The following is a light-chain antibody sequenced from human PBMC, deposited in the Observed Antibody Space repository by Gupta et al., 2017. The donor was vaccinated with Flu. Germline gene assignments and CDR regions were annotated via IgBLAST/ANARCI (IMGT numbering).Light chain of an antibody. Sequence: TEVPQEPTTSVSLAGTVTPTCAVTPGSVAAWHYVSWYRQTPGQAPRTLIYGTDSRSSGVPSRFSGSIIGNKAALTIVGAQADDESHYYCLMYMTNAFWLFGGGTKLTVL. V-gene: IGLV8-61*01. CDR3: LMYMTNAFWL. CDR1: PGSVAAWHY. CDR2: GTD. J-gene: IGLJ3*02.